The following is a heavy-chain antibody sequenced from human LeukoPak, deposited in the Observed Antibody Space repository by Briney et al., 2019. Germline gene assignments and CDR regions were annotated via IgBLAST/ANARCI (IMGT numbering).Heavy chain of an antibody. CDR3: ARFGANGSGSHYSDMDV. D-gene: IGHD3-10*01. V-gene: IGHV1-2*02. Sequence: ASVKVSCKASGYTFTGYYMHWVRQAPGQGLEWMGWINPNSGGTNYAQKFQGRVPMTRDTSISTAYMELSRLRSDDTAVYYCARFGANGSGSHYSDMDVWGKGTTVTVSS. J-gene: IGHJ6*03. CDR2: INPNSGGT. CDR1: GYTFTGYY.